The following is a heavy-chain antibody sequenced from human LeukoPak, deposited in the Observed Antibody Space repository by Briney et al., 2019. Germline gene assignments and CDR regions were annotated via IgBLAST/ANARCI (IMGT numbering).Heavy chain of an antibody. CDR3: AKLGNTAMVIYYFDY. CDR1: GFTFSSYA. CDR2: ISGSGGST. D-gene: IGHD5-18*01. J-gene: IGHJ4*02. Sequence: SGGSLRLSCAASGFTFSSYAMSWVRQAPGKGLEWVSAISGSGGSTYYADSVKGRFTISRDNSKNTLYLQMNSLRAEDTAVYYCAKLGNTAMVIYYFDYWGQGTLVAVSS. V-gene: IGHV3-23*01.